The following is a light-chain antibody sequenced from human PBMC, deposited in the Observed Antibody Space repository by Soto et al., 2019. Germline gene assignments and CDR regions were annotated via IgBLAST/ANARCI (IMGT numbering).Light chain of an antibody. CDR2: GNN. V-gene: IGLV1-40*01. CDR1: SSNIGAGYD. Sequence: QSVLTQPPSVSGAPGQRVTISCTGSSSNIGAGYDVHWYQQLPGTAPKLLIYGNNNRPSGVPDRFSGSKSGTSASLAITGLQAEDEADYYCQSYDSSLMSYVFGTGNKLTVL. CDR3: QSYDSSLMSYV. J-gene: IGLJ1*01.